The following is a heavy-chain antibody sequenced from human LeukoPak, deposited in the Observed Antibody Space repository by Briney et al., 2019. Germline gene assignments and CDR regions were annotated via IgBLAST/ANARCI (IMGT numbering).Heavy chain of an antibody. J-gene: IGHJ6*02. CDR1: RGTFSSYA. V-gene: IGHV1-69*04. D-gene: IGHD3-22*01. Sequence: SVKVSFKASRGTFSSYAISWVRQAPGQGLEWMGRIIPILGIANYAKKFQGRVTITADKSTSTAYMELSSLRSEDTAVYYCARDSYYDSSGPDYYYYGMDVWGQGTTVTVSS. CDR3: ARDSYYDSSGPDYYYYGMDV. CDR2: IIPILGIA.